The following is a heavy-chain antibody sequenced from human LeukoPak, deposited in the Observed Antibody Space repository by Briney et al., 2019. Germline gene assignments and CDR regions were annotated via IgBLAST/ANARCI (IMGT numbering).Heavy chain of an antibody. D-gene: IGHD2-2*01. V-gene: IGHV3-21*01. CDR1: GFTFSSYS. CDR2: ISSSSSYI. CDR3: ATNDIVVVPAANADDVDV. J-gene: IGHJ6*04. Sequence: GGSLRLSCAASGFTFSSYSMNWVRQAPGKGLEWVSSISSSSSYIYYADSVKGRFTISRDNAKNSLYLQMNSLRAEDTAVYYCATNDIVVVPAANADDVDVWGKGTTVTVSS.